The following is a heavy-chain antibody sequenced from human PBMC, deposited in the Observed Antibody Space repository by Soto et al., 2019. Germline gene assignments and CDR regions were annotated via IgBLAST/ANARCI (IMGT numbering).Heavy chain of an antibody. V-gene: IGHV1-69*04. CDR1: GGTFSSYP. J-gene: IGHJ4*02. CDR2: SIPILGIA. CDR3: GREGLTTEAVC. D-gene: IGHD4-17*01. Sequence: QVQLVQSGAEVQKPGSSVKVSCKASGGTFSSYPISWVRQAPGQGLEWMGRSIPILGIANSAQKFQSRVTITADQSTSTAYMELSSLRSEDTAVYYCGREGLTTEAVCWGQGTLVTVAS.